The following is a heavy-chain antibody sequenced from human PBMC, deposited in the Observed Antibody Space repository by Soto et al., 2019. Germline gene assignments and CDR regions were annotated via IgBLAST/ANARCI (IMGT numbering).Heavy chain of an antibody. D-gene: IGHD3-9*01. CDR3: ARGPNYDILTGYLNY. CDR1: GFTFSSYS. CDR2: ISSSSSNI. V-gene: IGHV3-48*01. J-gene: IGHJ4*02. Sequence: GGSLRLSCAASGFTFSSYSMSWVRQAPGKGLEWVSYISSSSSNIYYANSVRGRFTISRDNAKNSLYLQMNSLRAEDTAVYYCARGPNYDILTGYLNYWGQGTLVTVSS.